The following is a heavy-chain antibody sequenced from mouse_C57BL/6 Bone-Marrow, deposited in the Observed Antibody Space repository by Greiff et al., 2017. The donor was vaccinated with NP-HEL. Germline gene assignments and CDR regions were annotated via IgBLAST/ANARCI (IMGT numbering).Heavy chain of an antibody. D-gene: IGHD1-1*01. V-gene: IGHV5-9-1*02. CDR3: TRGDYYGSSYCLFAY. J-gene: IGHJ3*01. Sequence: EVKVVESGEGLVKPGGSLKLSCAASGFTFSSYAMSWVRQTPEKRLEWVAYISSGGDYIYSADTVKGRFTLSRDNARNTLYLQMSSLKSEDTAMYYCTRGDYYGSSYCLFAYWGQGTLVTVSA. CDR2: ISSGGDYI. CDR1: GFTFSSYA.